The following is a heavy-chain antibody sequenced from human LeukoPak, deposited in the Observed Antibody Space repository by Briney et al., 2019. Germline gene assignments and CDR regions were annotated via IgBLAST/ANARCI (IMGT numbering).Heavy chain of an antibody. CDR1: GFTFDDYA. Sequence: GGSLRLSCAASGFTFDDYAMHWVRQAPGKGLEWVSYISWNSGSIDYGDSVKGRFTISRDNAKKSLYLQMNSLRTEDTALYYCAKDLSRWGSYRSDAFDIWGQGTMVTVSS. V-gene: IGHV3-9*01. CDR3: AKDLSRWGSYRSDAFDI. CDR2: ISWNSGSI. J-gene: IGHJ3*02. D-gene: IGHD3-16*02.